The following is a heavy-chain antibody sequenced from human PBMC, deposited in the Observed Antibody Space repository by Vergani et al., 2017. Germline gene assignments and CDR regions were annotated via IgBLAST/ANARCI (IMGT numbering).Heavy chain of an antibody. V-gene: IGHV4-39*01. J-gene: IGHJ5*02. CDR2: LYNPGKT. D-gene: IGHD6-19*01. CDR3: ARGLTDYDSGWYSPGWVDP. CDR1: GGSVTSTSYH. Sequence: QLQLKESGPGLVKPSETLSLTCDVSGGSVTSTSYHWAWIRLPPGKGLEWIGSLYNPGKTYYNSSLESRLSLSVDTSTNQFFMRLNSVTAADPAVYYCARGLTDYDSGWYSPGWVDPWGQGSTAIVSS.